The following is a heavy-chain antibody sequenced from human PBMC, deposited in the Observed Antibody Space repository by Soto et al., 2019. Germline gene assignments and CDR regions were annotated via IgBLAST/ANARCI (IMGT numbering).Heavy chain of an antibody. J-gene: IGHJ4*02. CDR2: IWYDGVNK. Sequence: PGGSLRLSYAASGFSFRSYAMHWFRQAPGKGLEWVAVIWYDGVNKYYADSVKGRFTISRDNSNNTLYVRMNSLKAEDTAVYYCVRDPYLPTAGRLASLHYWGPGTLVTVSS. D-gene: IGHD1-1*01. CDR3: VRDPYLPTAGRLASLHY. V-gene: IGHV3-33*08. CDR1: GFSFRSYA.